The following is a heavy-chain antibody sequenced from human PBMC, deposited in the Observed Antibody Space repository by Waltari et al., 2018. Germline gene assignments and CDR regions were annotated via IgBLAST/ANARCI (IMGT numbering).Heavy chain of an antibody. CDR2: IIPILGIA. J-gene: IGHJ5*02. V-gene: IGHV1-69*10. CDR3: ARDSSPVGVTP. Sequence: DTFSSYAISWVRPSPGQGLEWMGGIIPILGIANYAQFFYKRETAYEMCGRDWSSDVCSSDLSSLRSEDTAVYYCARDSSPVGVTPWGQGTLVTVSS. CDR1: DTFSSYA. D-gene: IGHD1-26*01.